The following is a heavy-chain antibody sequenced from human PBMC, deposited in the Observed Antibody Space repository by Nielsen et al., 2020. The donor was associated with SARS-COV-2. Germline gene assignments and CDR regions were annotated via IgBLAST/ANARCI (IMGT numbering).Heavy chain of an antibody. J-gene: IGHJ4*02. CDR3: AREVAEWGNWGSEFEH. Sequence: GGSLRLSCAASGFTFNKYGMHWVRQAPGKGLEWVAGIWYDGGHKYYGDAVKGRFVISRDNSKNMVFLQVNSLRAEDTAVYYCAREVAEWGNWGSEFEHWGQGTLVTVSS. V-gene: IGHV3-33*01. CDR2: IWYDGGHK. CDR1: GFTFNKYG. D-gene: IGHD7-27*01.